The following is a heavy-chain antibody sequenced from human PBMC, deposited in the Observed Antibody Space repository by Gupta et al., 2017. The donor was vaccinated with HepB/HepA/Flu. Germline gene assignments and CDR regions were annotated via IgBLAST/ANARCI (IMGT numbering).Heavy chain of an antibody. CDR2: ISAYDGNT. D-gene: IGHD1-1*01. CDR1: GYTFTSYG. J-gene: IGHJ6*02. V-gene: IGHV1-18*01. Sequence: QVQMVQSGAEVKKPGASVKVSCKASGYTFTSYGISWVRQAPGQGLEWMGWISAYDGNTNYAQKLQGRVTMTTDTSTSTAYMELRSLRSDDTAVYYCARDTTGTKVYFYYYGMDVWGQGTTVTVSS. CDR3: ARDTTGTKVYFYYYGMDV.